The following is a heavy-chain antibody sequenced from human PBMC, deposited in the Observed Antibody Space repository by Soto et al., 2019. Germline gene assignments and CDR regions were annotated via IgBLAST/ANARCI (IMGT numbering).Heavy chain of an antibody. J-gene: IGHJ1*01. CDR1: GGSFSGYY. D-gene: IGHD6-19*01. CDR3: ARGHIAVVPGRFPFQH. CDR2: INHSGST. Sequence: QVQLQQWGAGLLKPSETLSLTCAVYGGSFSGYYWSWIRQPPGKGLEWIGEINHSGSTNYNPSLKSRVTISVDTSKNQFSLKLSSVIAADTAVYYCARGHIAVVPGRFPFQHWGQGTLDTVSS. V-gene: IGHV4-34*01.